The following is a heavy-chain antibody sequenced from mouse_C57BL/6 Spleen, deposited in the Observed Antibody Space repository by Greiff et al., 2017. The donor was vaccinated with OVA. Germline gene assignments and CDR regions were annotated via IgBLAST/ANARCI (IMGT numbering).Heavy chain of an antibody. CDR1: GFTFSSYA. V-gene: IGHV5-4*01. J-gene: IGHJ2*01. CDR2: ISDGGSYT. CDR3: ARDYSNCFDY. D-gene: IGHD2-5*01. Sequence: EVMLVESGGGLVKPGGSLKLSCAASGFTFSSYAMSWVRQTPEKRLEWVATISDGGSYTYYPDNVKGRFTISRDNAKNNLYLQMSHLKSEDTAMYYCARDYSNCFDYWGQGTTLTVSS.